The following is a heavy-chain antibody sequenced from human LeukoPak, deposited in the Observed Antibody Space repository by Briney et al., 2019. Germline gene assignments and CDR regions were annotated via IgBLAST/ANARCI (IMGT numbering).Heavy chain of an antibody. V-gene: IGHV1-69*04. D-gene: IGHD3-10*01. CDR1: GGTFSSYA. J-gene: IGHJ5*02. CDR2: IIPILGIA. CDR3: ARDLGYGSGSYQRAYWFDP. Sequence: GASVKVSCKASGGTFSSYAISWVRQAPGQGLEWMGRIIPILGIANYAQKFQGRVTITADKSTSTAYMELSSLRSEDTAVYYCARDLGYGSGSYQRAYWFDPWGQGTLVTVSS.